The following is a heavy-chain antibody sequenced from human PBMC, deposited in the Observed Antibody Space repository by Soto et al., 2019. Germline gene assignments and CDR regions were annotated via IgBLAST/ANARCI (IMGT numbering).Heavy chain of an antibody. CDR3: AREVGGGYYGLDV. V-gene: IGHV4-34*01. CDR1: GGSFSGYY. J-gene: IGHJ6*02. D-gene: IGHD2-15*01. CDR2: INHSGST. Sequence: SETLSLTCAVYGGSFSGYYWSWIRQPPGKGLEWIGEINHSGSTNYNPSLKSRVTISVDTSKNQFSLKLNSVTAADTAVYYCAREVGGGYYGLDVCGQGTTVTVSS.